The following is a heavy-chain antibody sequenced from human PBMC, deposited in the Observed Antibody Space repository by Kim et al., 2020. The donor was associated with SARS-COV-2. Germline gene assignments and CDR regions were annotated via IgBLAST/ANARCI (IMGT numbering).Heavy chain of an antibody. CDR3: AAGTRYFDWLVNYGMDV. J-gene: IGHJ6*02. CDR1: GFTFTSSA. Sequence: SVKVSCKASGFTFTSSAMQWVRQARGQRLEWIGWIVVGSGNTNYAQKFQERVTITRDMSTSTAYMELSSLRSEDTAVYYCAAGTRYFDWLVNYGMDVWGQGTTVTVSS. D-gene: IGHD3-9*01. V-gene: IGHV1-58*02. CDR2: IVVGSGNT.